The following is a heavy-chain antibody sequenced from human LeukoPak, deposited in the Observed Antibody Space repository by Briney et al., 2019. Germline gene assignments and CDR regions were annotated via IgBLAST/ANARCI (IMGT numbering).Heavy chain of an antibody. Sequence: GASVKVSCKASGGTFSSYAISWVRQAPGQGLEWMGRIIPIFSTANYAQKFQGRVTITTDGSTSTAYMELSSLRSEDTAVYYCARDPLLAAFDIWGQGTMVTVSS. CDR3: ARDPLLAAFDI. J-gene: IGHJ3*02. CDR1: GGTFSSYA. D-gene: IGHD2-15*01. V-gene: IGHV1-69*05. CDR2: IIPIFSTA.